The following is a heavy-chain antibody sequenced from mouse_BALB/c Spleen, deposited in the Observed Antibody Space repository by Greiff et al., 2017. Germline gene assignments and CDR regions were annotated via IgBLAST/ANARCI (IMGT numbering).Heavy chain of an antibody. V-gene: IGHV5-12-1*01. Sequence: DVLLVESGGGLVKPGGSLKLSCAASGFAFSSYDMSWVRQTPEKRLEWVAYISSCGGSTYYQDTVKGRFTISRDNATNTLYLQMSSLKSEDTAMYYCARQRSMITYYARDYWGQGTSVTGSS. CDR2: ISSCGGST. D-gene: IGHD2-4*01. J-gene: IGHJ4*01. CDR3: ARQRSMITYYARDY. CDR1: GFAFSSYD.